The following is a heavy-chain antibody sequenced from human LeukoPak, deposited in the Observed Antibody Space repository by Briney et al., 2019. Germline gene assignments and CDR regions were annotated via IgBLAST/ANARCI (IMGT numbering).Heavy chain of an antibody. D-gene: IGHD2-15*01. CDR1: SYTFTSYG. J-gene: IGHJ4*02. Sequence: GASLKVSCKASSYTFTSYGISWARQFPRQGLEWMGWISAYNGNTNYVQKFQGRLTMTTDRSTTTAYMELRSLRSDDTALYYCARGAKSSSPDYWGQGTAVTVSS. CDR3: ARGAKSSSPDY. CDR2: ISAYNGNT. V-gene: IGHV1-18*01.